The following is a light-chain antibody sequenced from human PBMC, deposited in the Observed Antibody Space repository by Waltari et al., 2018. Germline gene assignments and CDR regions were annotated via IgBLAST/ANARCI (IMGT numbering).Light chain of an antibody. V-gene: IGLV2-14*01. J-gene: IGLJ2*01. CDR1: SSAVGAYNY. CDR2: EVS. CDR3: SSFSSSRSVL. Sequence: QSALTQPASVSGAPGQSITISCTGTSSAVGAYNYFSWYQHYPVTAPKRMIYEVSNRPSGISNRFSGSKSGNMASLTISGLQAEDEADYYCSSFSSSRSVLFGGGTKLTVL.